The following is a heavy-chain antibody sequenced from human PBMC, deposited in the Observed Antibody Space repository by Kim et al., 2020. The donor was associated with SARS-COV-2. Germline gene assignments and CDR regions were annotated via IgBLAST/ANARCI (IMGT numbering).Heavy chain of an antibody. V-gene: IGHV1-46*01. J-gene: IGHJ4*02. CDR2: ST. Sequence: STSYAQKFQGSVTMARDTSTSTVYMELSSLRSEDTAVYYCARKGSSSIDYWGQGTLVTVSS. D-gene: IGHD6-6*01. CDR3: ARKGSSSIDY.